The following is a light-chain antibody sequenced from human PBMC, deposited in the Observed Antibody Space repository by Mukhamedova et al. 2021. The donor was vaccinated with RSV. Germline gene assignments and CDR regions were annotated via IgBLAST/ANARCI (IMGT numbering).Light chain of an antibody. V-gene: IGKV3-20*01. J-gene: IGKJ2*03. CDR1: QSVSSSY. CDR2: GAS. Sequence: QSVSSSYLAWYQQNPGQAPRLLIYGASSRATGIADRFSGSGSGTDFSLTISRLEPEDFAVYYCQQYGSSPYSFGQGTKLEIK. CDR3: QQYGSSPYS.